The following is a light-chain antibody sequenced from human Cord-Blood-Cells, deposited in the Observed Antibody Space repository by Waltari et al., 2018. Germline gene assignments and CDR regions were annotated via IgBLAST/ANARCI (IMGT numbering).Light chain of an antibody. J-gene: IGLJ3*02. CDR3: CSYAGSSTWV. CDR2: EGS. Sequence: QSALTQPASVSGSPGKSITISCTGTSRDVGSSNLSSWYQQHPGKAPKLMIYEGSKRPSGVSNRFSGSKSGNTASLTISGLQAEDEADYYCCSYAGSSTWVFGGGTKLTVL. CDR1: SRDVGSSNL. V-gene: IGLV2-23*01.